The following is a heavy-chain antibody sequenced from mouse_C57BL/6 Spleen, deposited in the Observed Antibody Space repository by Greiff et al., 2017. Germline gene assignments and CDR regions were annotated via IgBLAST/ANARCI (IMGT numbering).Heavy chain of an antibody. CDR3: ARRNYGSEGFDY. V-gene: IGHV5-17*01. CDR2: ISSGSSTL. CDR1: GFTFSDYG. J-gene: IGHJ2*01. D-gene: IGHD1-1*01. Sequence: DVKLVESGGGLVKPGGSLKLSCAASGFTFSDYGMHWVRQAPEKGLAWVAYISSGSSTLYYADTVKGRFPISRDNAKNTLFLQMTSLRSEDTAMYYCARRNYGSEGFDYWGQGTTLTVSS.